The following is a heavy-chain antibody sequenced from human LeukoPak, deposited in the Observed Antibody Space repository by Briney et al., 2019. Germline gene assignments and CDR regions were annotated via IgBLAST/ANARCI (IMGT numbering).Heavy chain of an antibody. D-gene: IGHD6-13*01. Sequence: PSETLSLTCAVYGGSFSGYYWSWLRQPPGKGLEWIGEINHSGSTNYNPSLKSRVTISVDTSKNQFSLKLSSVTAADTAVYYCAICIAAAGSRAWTNWFDPWGQGTLVTVSS. CDR3: AICIAAAGSRAWTNWFDP. V-gene: IGHV4-34*01. CDR1: GGSFSGYY. J-gene: IGHJ5*02. CDR2: INHSGST.